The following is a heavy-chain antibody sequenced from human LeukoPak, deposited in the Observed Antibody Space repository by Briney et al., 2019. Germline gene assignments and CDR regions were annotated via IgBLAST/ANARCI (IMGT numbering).Heavy chain of an antibody. J-gene: IGHJ4*02. CDR2: ISSSSSTI. D-gene: IGHD5-24*01. V-gene: IGHV3-48*04. CDR3: AKGGRDVEMATIGDC. Sequence: GGSLRLSCAASGFTFSSYSMNWVRQAPGKGLEWVSYISSSSSTIYYADSVKGRFTISRDNAKNSLYLQMNSLRAEDTAVYYCAKGGRDVEMATIGDCWGQGTLVTVSS. CDR1: GFTFSSYS.